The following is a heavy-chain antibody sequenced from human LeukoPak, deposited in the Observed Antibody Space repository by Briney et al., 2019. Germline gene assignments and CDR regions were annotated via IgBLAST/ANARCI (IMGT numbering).Heavy chain of an antibody. D-gene: IGHD4-17*01. V-gene: IGHV3-21*01. J-gene: IGHJ3*02. CDR1: GFTFSSYS. CDR2: ISSSSSYI. Sequence: GGSLRLSCEGSGFTFSSYSMNWVRQAPGKGLEWVSSISSSSSYIYYADSVKGRFTISRDNAKNSLYLQMNSLRAEDTALYYCARDPGDYRPLDAFDIWGQGTMVTVSS. CDR3: ARDPGDYRPLDAFDI.